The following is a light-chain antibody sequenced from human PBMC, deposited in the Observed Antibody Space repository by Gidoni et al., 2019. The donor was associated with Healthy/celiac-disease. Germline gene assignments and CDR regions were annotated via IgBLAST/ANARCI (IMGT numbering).Light chain of an antibody. J-gene: IGLJ1*01. V-gene: IGLV3-21*02. CDR3: QVWDSSSDHPEV. CDR2: DDS. CDR1: NIGSTS. Sequence: SYVLTQPPSVSEAPGQTARITCGGNNIGSTSVHGYQQKPGQAPVLVVYDDSDRPSGIPERFSGSNSGNTATLTISRVEAGDEADYYCQVWDSSSDHPEVFGTGTKVTVL.